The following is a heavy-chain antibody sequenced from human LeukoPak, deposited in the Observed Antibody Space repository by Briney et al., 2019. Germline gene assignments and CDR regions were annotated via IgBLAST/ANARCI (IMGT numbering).Heavy chain of an antibody. CDR1: GGSFSGYY. J-gene: IGHJ3*02. CDR2: INHSGST. CDR3: AGSRITIFGVVIDAFDI. D-gene: IGHD3-3*01. Sequence: SETLSLTCAVYGGSFSGYYWSWIRQPPGKGLEWIGKINHSGSTNYNPSLKSRATISVDTSKNQFSLKLSSVTAADTAAYYCAGSRITIFGVVIDAFDIWGQGTMVTVSS. V-gene: IGHV4-34*01.